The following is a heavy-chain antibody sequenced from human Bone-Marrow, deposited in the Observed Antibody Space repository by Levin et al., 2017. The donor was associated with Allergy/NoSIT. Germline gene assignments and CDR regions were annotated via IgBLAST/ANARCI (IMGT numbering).Heavy chain of an antibody. CDR2: ISWNSGSI. Sequence: GGSLRLSCAASGFTFDDYAMHWVRQAPGKGLEWVSGISWNSGSIGYADSVKGRFTISRDNAKNSLYLQMNSLRAEDTALYYCAKDIGGGSGWRRDWGQGTLVTVSS. J-gene: IGHJ4*02. V-gene: IGHV3-9*01. CDR1: GFTFDDYA. CDR3: AKDIGGGSGWRRD. D-gene: IGHD6-19*01.